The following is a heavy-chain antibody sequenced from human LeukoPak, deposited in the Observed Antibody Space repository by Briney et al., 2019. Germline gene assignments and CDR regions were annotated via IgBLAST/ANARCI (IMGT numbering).Heavy chain of an antibody. D-gene: IGHD6-6*01. CDR3: ARPEEYSSSLSAFDI. Sequence: PGESLQISCQGSGSTFTSYWIGWVRPLPEKGLEWMGMIYPSDSDVTYSPSLQGQVTISADKSISPAYLQWSSLNASDTAMYYCARPEEYSSSLSAFDIWGQGTMVTVSS. CDR2: IYPSDSDV. CDR1: GSTFTSYW. J-gene: IGHJ3*02. V-gene: IGHV5-51*01.